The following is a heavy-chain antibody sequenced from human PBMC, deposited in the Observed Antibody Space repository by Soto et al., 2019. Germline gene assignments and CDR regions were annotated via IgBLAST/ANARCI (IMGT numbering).Heavy chain of an antibody. CDR3: ARVRPGCSSTSCYASYFDY. J-gene: IGHJ4*02. D-gene: IGHD2-2*01. CDR2: IKQDGSEK. V-gene: IGHV3-7*01. Sequence: GGSLRLSCAASGFTFSSYWMSWVRQAPGKGLEWVANIKQDGSEKYYVDSVKGRFTISRDNAKNSLYLQMNSLRAEDTAVYYCARVRPGCSSTSCYASYFDYWGQGTLVTVSS. CDR1: GFTFSSYW.